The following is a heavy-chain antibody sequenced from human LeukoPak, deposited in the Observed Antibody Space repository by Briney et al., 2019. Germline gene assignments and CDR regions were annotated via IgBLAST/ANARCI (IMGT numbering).Heavy chain of an antibody. CDR1: GFTFSTYS. CDR2: ISSSSSYI. Sequence: GSLRLSCAASGFTFSTYSMNWVRQAPGKGLEWVSSISSSSSYIYYADSVKGRFTISRDNAKNSLYLQMNSLRVEDTAVYYCARGPRVGATTSPFDYWGQGTLVTVSS. J-gene: IGHJ4*02. V-gene: IGHV3-21*01. D-gene: IGHD1-26*01. CDR3: ARGPRVGATTSPFDY.